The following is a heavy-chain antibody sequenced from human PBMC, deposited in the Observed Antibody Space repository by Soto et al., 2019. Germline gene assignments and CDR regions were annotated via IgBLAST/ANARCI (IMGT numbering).Heavy chain of an antibody. CDR3: ARVHCSAGNCLDGRDF. CDR1: GDSVSSNGAC. Sequence: SQTLSLTCVISGDSVSSNGACWNWIRQSPSRGLQWLGRIYYRSKWFHDYAASVESRMAINPDTSRNQFSLQLNYVTPEDTAVYYCARVHCSAGNCLDGRDFWGQGTTVTVSS. D-gene: IGHD2-15*01. CDR2: IYYRSKWFH. J-gene: IGHJ6*02. V-gene: IGHV6-1*01.